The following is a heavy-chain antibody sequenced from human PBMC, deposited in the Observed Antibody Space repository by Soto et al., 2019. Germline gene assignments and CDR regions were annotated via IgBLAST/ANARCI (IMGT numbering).Heavy chain of an antibody. J-gene: IGHJ3*02. V-gene: IGHV4-31*03. D-gene: IGHD4-17*01. CDR3: ARDGAEGYGDYAGASDI. CDR2: IYYSGST. CDR1: GGSISSGGYY. Sequence: PSETLSLTCTVSGGSISSGGYYWSWIRQHPGKGLEWIGYIYYSGSTYYNPSLKSRVTISVDTSKNQFSLKLSSVTAADTAVFYCARDGAEGYGDYAGASDIWGQGTMVTV.